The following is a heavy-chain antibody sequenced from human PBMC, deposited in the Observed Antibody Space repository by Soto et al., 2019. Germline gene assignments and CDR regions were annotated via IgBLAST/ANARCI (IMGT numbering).Heavy chain of an antibody. CDR1: GYNFLDYG. CDR2: ISPYSGVT. V-gene: IGHV1-18*01. D-gene: IGHD3-22*01. J-gene: IGHJ4*02. CDR3: AREGLLLLPDY. Sequence: ASVKVSCKTSGYNFLDYGVSWVRQVPGQGLEWMGWISPYSGVTLYAQNFQDRVSITTDTSTKVAYMELRSLKSDDTAVYYCAREGLLLLPDYWGQGTLVTVSS.